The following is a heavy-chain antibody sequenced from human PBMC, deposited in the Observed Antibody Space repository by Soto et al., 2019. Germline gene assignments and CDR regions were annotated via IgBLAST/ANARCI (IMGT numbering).Heavy chain of an antibody. Sequence: SETLSLTCTVSGGSISSGGYYWSWIRQHPGKGLEWIGYIYYSGSTYYNPSLKSRVTISVDKSKNQFSLKLTSVTAADTAVYYCARARATIAAAAIFDCWGQGTLVTVSS. CDR1: GGSISSGGYY. D-gene: IGHD6-13*01. CDR2: IYYSGST. CDR3: ARARATIAAAAIFDC. J-gene: IGHJ4*02. V-gene: IGHV4-31*03.